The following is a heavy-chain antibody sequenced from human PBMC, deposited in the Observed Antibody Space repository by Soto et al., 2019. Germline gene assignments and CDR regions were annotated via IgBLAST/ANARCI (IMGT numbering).Heavy chain of an antibody. CDR3: ARRLYGDYDY. Sequence: QAQLVQSGAEVKKPGASVKVSCKASGYSFTTSGITWVRQAPGQGLEWMGWISTYNGNTNYAQKFQDRVTLTTDTSTNTAYMELRSLRSDDPAVYYCARRLYGDYDYWGQGTLVTVSS. V-gene: IGHV1-18*01. D-gene: IGHD4-17*01. J-gene: IGHJ4*02. CDR2: ISTYNGNT. CDR1: GYSFTTSG.